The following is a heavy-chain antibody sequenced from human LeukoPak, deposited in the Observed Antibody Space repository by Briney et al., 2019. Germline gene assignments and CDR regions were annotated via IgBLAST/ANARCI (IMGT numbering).Heavy chain of an antibody. Sequence: GGSLRLSCAASGNYWMHWVRQAPGKGLVWVSHINGDGSWTTYTDSVKGRFTISKDNAKNTVYLQMNNLRAEDTAVYYCVSFYETYWGRGTLVTVSS. CDR2: INGDGSWT. CDR3: VSFYETY. CDR1: GNYW. V-gene: IGHV3-74*01. D-gene: IGHD2-2*01. J-gene: IGHJ4*02.